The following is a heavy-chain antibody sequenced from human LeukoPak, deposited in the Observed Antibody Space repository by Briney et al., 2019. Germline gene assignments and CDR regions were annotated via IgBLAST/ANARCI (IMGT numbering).Heavy chain of an antibody. V-gene: IGHV4-39*07. Sequence: PSETLSLTCTVSGGSIRSSSYYWGWIRQPPGKGLEWIGNIYYSGSTWNNPSLKSRVTTSVDTSKNQFSLKLSSVTAADTAVYYCARSTYCSGGSCSHNWFDPWGQGTLVTVSS. CDR3: ARSTYCSGGSCSHNWFDP. CDR2: IYYSGST. D-gene: IGHD2-15*01. J-gene: IGHJ5*02. CDR1: GGSIRSSSYY.